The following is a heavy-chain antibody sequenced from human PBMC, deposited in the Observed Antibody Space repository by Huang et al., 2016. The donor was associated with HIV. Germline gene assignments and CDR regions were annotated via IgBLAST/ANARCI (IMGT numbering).Heavy chain of an antibody. J-gene: IGHJ2*01. V-gene: IGHV3-74*01. CDR2: MSSDGRST. Sequence: EVQLVESGGGFVQPGGSLRVSCAASGYTFSDFWMHWVRQTPGKGVVWVSSMSSDGRSTTYADSVKGRFIISRDNAKNTLYLEMKGLRVEDTALYYCARVAAGGWYFDLWGRGTLVTVSA. CDR1: GYTFSDFW. D-gene: IGHD3-10*01. CDR3: ARVAAGGWYFDL.